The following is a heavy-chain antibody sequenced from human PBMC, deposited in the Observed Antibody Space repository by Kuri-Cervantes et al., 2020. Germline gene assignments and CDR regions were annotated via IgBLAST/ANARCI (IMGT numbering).Heavy chain of an antibody. Sequence: GESLKISCAASGFTFSSYWMSWVRQAPGKGLEWVANIKQDGSEKYYVDSVKGRFTISRDNAKNSLYLQMNSLRAEDTAVYYCARGEGSGSYIAFDYWGQGTLVTVSS. CDR1: GFTFSSYW. J-gene: IGHJ4*02. V-gene: IGHV3-7*03. CDR2: IKQDGSEK. CDR3: ARGEGSGSYIAFDY. D-gene: IGHD1-26*01.